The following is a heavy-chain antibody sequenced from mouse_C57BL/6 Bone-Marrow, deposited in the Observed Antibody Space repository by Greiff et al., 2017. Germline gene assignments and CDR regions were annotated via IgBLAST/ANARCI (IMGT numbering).Heavy chain of an antibody. V-gene: IGHV5-12*01. CDR1: GFTFSDYY. CDR2: ISNGGGST. CDR3: ARLRVTGEAAWFAY. D-gene: IGHD2-3*01. Sequence: EVMLVESGGGLVQPGGSLKLSCAASGFTFSDYYMYWVRQPPEKRLEWVAYISNGGGSTYYPDTVKGRFTISRDNAKNTLYLQMSRLKSEDTAMYYCARLRVTGEAAWFAYWGQGTLVTVSA. J-gene: IGHJ3*01.